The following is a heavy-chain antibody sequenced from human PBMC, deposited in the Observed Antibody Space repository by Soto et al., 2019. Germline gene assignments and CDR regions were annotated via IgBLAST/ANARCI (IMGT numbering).Heavy chain of an antibody. V-gene: IGHV3-74*01. CDR1: GFTLRSTW. CDR3: AREAGYCSRTSCYRRAFDL. Sequence: EVQLVESGGDLVQPGGSWGFSLEASGFTLRSTWLNGVRQVQGKGLVGADVVNIDVATTSYADAVKGRFTISRDNAKNTLFLLMDGLSTEDTSTYYCAREAGYCSRTSCYRRAFDLWGQGTMVTVSP. D-gene: IGHD2-2*01. CDR2: VNIDVATT. J-gene: IGHJ3*01.